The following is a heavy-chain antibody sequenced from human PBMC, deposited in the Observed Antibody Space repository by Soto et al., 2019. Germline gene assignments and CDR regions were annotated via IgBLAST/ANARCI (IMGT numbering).Heavy chain of an antibody. CDR2: INAGNGNT. Sequence: VASVKVSCKASGYTFTSYAMHWVRQAPGQRLEWMGWINAGNGNTKYSQKFQGRVTITRDTSASTAYMELSSLRSEDTAVYYCARGLHDSSGFDYWGQGTLVTVSS. D-gene: IGHD3-22*01. V-gene: IGHV1-3*01. CDR1: GYTFTSYA. J-gene: IGHJ4*02. CDR3: ARGLHDSSGFDY.